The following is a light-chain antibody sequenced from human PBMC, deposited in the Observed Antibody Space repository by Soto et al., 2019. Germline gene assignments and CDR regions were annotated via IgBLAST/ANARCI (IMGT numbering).Light chain of an antibody. CDR3: QQYGGSPRT. CDR1: QSISRNF. J-gene: IGKJ1*01. V-gene: IGKV3-20*01. CDR2: GAS. Sequence: EIVLTQSPGTLSLYPGEGATLSCRASQSISRNFLAWYQQKRGQAPRLLIHGASNRATGIPDRFSGSGSGTDFTLTITRLEPEDFAVYYCQQYGGSPRTFGQGTKVEVK.